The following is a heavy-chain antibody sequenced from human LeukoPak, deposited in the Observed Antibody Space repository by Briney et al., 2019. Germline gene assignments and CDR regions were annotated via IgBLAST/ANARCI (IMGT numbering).Heavy chain of an antibody. CDR1: GFTFSSYG. CDR3: ARGSMYGDYPSYNWLDP. V-gene: IGHV3-48*01. Sequence: GGSLRLSCAASGFTFSSYGMNWVRQAPGKGPEWVSVISISSTTMYFADSVKGRFTISRDNAKKSLYLQMNSLRAEDTAVYYCARGSMYGDYPSYNWLDPWGQGTLVTVSS. CDR2: ISISSTTM. D-gene: IGHD4-17*01. J-gene: IGHJ5*02.